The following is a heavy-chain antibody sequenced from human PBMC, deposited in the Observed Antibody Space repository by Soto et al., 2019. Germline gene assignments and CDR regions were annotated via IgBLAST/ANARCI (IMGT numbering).Heavy chain of an antibody. Sequence: GGSLRLSCAASGFTFSSYAMSWVRQAPGKGLEWVSAISGSGGSTYYADSVKGRFTISRDNSKNTLYLQMNSLRAEDTAVYYCAKTTSIAAPPARGDSYYYGMDVWGQGTTVTVSS. CDR2: ISGSGGST. J-gene: IGHJ6*02. V-gene: IGHV3-23*01. CDR3: AKTTSIAAPPARGDSYYYGMDV. CDR1: GFTFSSYA. D-gene: IGHD6-6*01.